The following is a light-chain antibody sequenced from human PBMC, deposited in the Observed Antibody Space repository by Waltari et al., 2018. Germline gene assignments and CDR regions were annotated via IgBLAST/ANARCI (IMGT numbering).Light chain of an antibody. CDR2: EDS. Sequence: ALTQPPSVSVSPGQTATITCSGDKLGNTYVSWYQQPSGQPPLLVLYEDSRRPSGIPERFSGDNSGNTATLTIGDTQSVDEADYFCQARGNNDVVFGGGTKLTVL. CDR1: KLGNTY. V-gene: IGLV3-1*01. J-gene: IGLJ3*02. CDR3: QARGNNDVV.